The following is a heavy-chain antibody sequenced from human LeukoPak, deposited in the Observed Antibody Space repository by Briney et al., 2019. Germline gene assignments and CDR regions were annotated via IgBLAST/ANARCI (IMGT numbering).Heavy chain of an antibody. D-gene: IGHD3-22*01. CDR3: VKDLSYESSGYVFEY. J-gene: IGHJ4*02. V-gene: IGHV3-43*01. Sequence: PGGSLRLSCAASGFTYDDYTMHWVRQAPWKTLEWVALISWDGTTYYTDSVKGRFTISSDNSKNSLYLQMDTLRSEDTAFYYCVKDLSYESSGYVFEYWGQGALVTVSS. CDR1: GFTYDDYT. CDR2: ISWDGTT.